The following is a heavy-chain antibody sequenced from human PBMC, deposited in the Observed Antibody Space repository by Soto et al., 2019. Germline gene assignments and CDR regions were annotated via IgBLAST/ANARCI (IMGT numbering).Heavy chain of an antibody. V-gene: IGHV3-23*01. CDR2: ISGSGDKT. Sequence: EVQLLQSGGGLAQPGTSLRLCCAASGFTFKYYAMTWVRQAPGKGLEWVSTISGSGDKTDYADSVKGRFRVSRDNSKDTLYSQMDSLRADDTALYYCARESKWYGGQYFQDWGQGTLVTVSS. CDR3: ARESKWYGGQYFQD. D-gene: IGHD2-8*01. CDR1: GFTFKYYA. J-gene: IGHJ1*01.